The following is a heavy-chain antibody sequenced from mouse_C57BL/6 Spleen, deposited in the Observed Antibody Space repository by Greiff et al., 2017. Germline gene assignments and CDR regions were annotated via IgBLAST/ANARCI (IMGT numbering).Heavy chain of an antibody. D-gene: IGHD1-1*01. J-gene: IGHJ4*01. CDR3: ARSPHYGSSLYYYAMDY. Sequence: VQLQQSGAELARPGASVKLSCKASGYTFTSYGISWVKQRTGQGLEWIGEIYPRSGNTYYNEKFKGKATLTADKSSSTAYMELRSLTSEDSAVYFCARSPHYGSSLYYYAMDYWGKGTSVTVSS. V-gene: IGHV1-81*01. CDR2: IYPRSGNT. CDR1: GYTFTSYG.